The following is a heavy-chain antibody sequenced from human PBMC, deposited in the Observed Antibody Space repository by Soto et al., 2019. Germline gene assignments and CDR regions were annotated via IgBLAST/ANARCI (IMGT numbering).Heavy chain of an antibody. CDR2: ISASDGDA. Sequence: PGGSMRLSCAVSGFTLSNYDMSWVRQAPEKGLEWVSGISASDGDAYYADSVKGRFTISRDNSENTLYLQMNSLRVEDTAVYYCAKDSDRDYFQHWGQGTLVTVSS. D-gene: IGHD3-10*01. V-gene: IGHV3-23*01. CDR1: GFTLSNYD. J-gene: IGHJ1*01. CDR3: AKDSDRDYFQH.